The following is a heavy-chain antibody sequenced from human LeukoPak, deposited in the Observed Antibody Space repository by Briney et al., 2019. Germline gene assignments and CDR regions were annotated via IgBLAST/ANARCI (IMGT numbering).Heavy chain of an antibody. CDR2: INQDGSEK. D-gene: IGHD3-22*01. J-gene: IGHJ4*02. V-gene: IGHV3-7*01. Sequence: PGGSLRLSCAASGFTFSSYWMSWVRQAPGKGLEWVANINQDGSEKYYVDSVKGRFTISRDNAKNSLYLQMNSLRAEDTAVYYCAREDYYDSSGPFYWGQGTLVTVSS. CDR3: AREDYYDSSGPFY. CDR1: GFTFSSYW.